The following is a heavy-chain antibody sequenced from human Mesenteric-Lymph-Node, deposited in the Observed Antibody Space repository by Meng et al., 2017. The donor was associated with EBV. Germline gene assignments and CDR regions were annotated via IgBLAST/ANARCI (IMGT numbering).Heavy chain of an antibody. Sequence: QVQLKESGPGLVKPSQTLSLTGAVSGGSISSGGYYWTWIRQPPGKGLEWIGYMYSSGSTYYNPSLESRFAMSLDTYKNQFSLRLTSVTAADTALYYCARGAYEGSGSKFADWGQGTLVTVSS. CDR3: ARGAYEGSGSKFAD. V-gene: IGHV4-30-4*01. CDR1: GGSISSGGYY. CDR2: MYSSGST. D-gene: IGHD3-10*01. J-gene: IGHJ4*02.